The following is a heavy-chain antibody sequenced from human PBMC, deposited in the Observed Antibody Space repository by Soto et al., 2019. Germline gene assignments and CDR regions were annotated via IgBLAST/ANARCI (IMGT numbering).Heavy chain of an antibody. CDR3: ARLTAYYFDY. D-gene: IGHD2-21*01. CDR2: IKSDGSST. V-gene: IGHV3-74*01. J-gene: IGHJ4*01. Sequence: GESLRLSCAASGFIFSDYWMHWVRQAPGEGLVWVSRIKSDGSSTSYADSVKGRFIISRDNAKNTLYLQMNSLRADDTAVYYCARLTAYYFDYWGLGTMVTVSS. CDR1: GFIFSDYW.